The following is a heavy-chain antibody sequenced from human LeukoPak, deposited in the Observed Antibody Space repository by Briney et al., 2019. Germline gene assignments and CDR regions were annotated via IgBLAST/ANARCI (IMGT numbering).Heavy chain of an antibody. CDR3: ARAGALRWGFDP. Sequence: GGSLRLSCAASGFTFSSYEMNWVRQAPGKGLEWVSYISTSGSTIYYADSVKGRFTISRDNAKNSLYLQMNSLRAEDTAVYYCARAGALRWGFDPWGQGTLVTVSS. V-gene: IGHV3-48*03. CDR1: GFTFSSYE. D-gene: IGHD5-24*01. J-gene: IGHJ5*02. CDR2: ISTSGSTI.